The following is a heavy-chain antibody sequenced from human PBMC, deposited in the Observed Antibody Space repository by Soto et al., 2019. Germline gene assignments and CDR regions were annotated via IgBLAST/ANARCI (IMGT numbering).Heavy chain of an antibody. Sequence: QVQLVQSGAEVKKPGSSVKVSCKASGGTFSSYAISWVRQAPGHGLEWMGGIIPIFGTANYAQKFQGRVTITADESTSTAYMELSSLRSEDTAVYYCDVKYSYGLESQIMFYWGQGTLVTVSS. CDR2: IIPIFGTA. CDR3: DVKYSYGLESQIMFY. CDR1: GGTFSSYA. V-gene: IGHV1-69*01. J-gene: IGHJ4*02. D-gene: IGHD5-18*01.